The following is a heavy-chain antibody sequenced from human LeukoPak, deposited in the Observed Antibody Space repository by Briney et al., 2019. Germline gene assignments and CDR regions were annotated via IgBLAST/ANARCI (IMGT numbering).Heavy chain of an antibody. CDR2: ISYDGSNK. J-gene: IGHJ3*02. V-gene: IGHV3-30*04. Sequence: QTGGSLRLSCAASGFTFSSYAMHWVRQAPGKGLEWVAVISYDGSNKYYADSVKGRFTISRDNSKNTLYLQMNSLRAEDTAVYYCAKEEYYYDSSGYYGAFDIWGQGTMVTVSS. D-gene: IGHD3-22*01. CDR3: AKEEYYYDSSGYYGAFDI. CDR1: GFTFSSYA.